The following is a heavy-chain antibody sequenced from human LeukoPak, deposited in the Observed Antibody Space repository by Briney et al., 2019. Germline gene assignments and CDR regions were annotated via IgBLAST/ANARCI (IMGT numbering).Heavy chain of an antibody. V-gene: IGHV1-2*02. D-gene: IGHD1-1*01. CDR2: INPNSGGA. CDR3: ARLREDINWYFDY. Sequence: ASVKVSCTASGYTFTDFYIHWVRQAPGQGLEWMGWINPNSGGADYVQKFQGRVTMTRDTSISTVYMEMSRLTSDDTAVYYCARLREDINWYFDYWGQGTLVAVSS. CDR1: GYTFTDFY. J-gene: IGHJ4*02.